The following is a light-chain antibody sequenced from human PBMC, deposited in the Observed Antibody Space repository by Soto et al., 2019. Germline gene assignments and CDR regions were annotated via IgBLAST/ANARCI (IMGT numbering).Light chain of an antibody. J-gene: IGKJ5*01. CDR2: DAS. V-gene: IGKV1-5*01. CDR1: QTISSW. Sequence: DIQMTQSPCTLSSSVGHRVTITFRASQTISSWLAWYQQKPGKAPKLLIYDASSLESGVPSRFSGSGSGTEFTLTISSLQPDDFATYYCQQYNSYPDTFGQGTRLEI. CDR3: QQYNSYPDT.